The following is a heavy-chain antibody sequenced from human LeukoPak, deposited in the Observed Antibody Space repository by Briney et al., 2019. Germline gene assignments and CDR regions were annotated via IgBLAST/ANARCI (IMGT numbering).Heavy chain of an antibody. CDR2: INPNSGGT. D-gene: IGHD3-10*01. V-gene: IGHV1-2*02. CDR1: GYTFTGYY. CDR3: ARDHYSYYGSGSYCY. Sequence: ASVKVSCKASGYTFTGYYMHWVRQAPGLGLEWMGWINPNSGGTNYAQKFQGRVTMTRDTSISTAYMELSRLRSDDTAVYYCARDHYSYYGSGSYCYWDQGTLVTVSS. J-gene: IGHJ4*02.